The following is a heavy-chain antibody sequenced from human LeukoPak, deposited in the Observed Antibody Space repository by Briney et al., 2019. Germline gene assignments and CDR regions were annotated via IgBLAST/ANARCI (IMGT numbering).Heavy chain of an antibody. D-gene: IGHD6-13*01. Sequence: IINPSGGSTSYAQKIQGRVTMTRDTSTSTVYMELSSLRSEDTAVYYCARQRNSSSWYEPGYWGQGTLVTVSS. CDR2: INPSGGST. CDR3: ARQRNSSSWYEPGY. J-gene: IGHJ4*02. V-gene: IGHV1-46*01.